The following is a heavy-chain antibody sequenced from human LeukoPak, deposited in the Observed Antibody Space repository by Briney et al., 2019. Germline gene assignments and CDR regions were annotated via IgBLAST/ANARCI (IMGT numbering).Heavy chain of an antibody. Sequence: GASVKVSCKASGYTFTGYYMHWVRQAPGQGLEWMGWINPNSGGTNYAQKFQGWVTMTRDTSISTAYMELSSLRSEDTAVYYCARVPLSVGAPYYFDYWGQGTLVTVSS. J-gene: IGHJ4*02. CDR2: INPNSGGT. CDR1: GYTFTGYY. V-gene: IGHV1-2*04. CDR3: ARVPLSVGAPYYFDY. D-gene: IGHD1-26*01.